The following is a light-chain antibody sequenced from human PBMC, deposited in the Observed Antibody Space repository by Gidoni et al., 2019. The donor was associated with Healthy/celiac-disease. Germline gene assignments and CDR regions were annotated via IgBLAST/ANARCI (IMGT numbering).Light chain of an antibody. Sequence: EIVWTQSPATLSLSPGERATLSCRASQSVSSYLAWYQQKPGQAPRLLIYDASNRATGIPARFSGSGSGTDFTLTISSLEPEDFAVYYCQQRSNWPTFGGXTKVEIK. CDR1: QSVSSY. CDR2: DAS. J-gene: IGKJ4*01. V-gene: IGKV3-11*01. CDR3: QQRSNWPT.